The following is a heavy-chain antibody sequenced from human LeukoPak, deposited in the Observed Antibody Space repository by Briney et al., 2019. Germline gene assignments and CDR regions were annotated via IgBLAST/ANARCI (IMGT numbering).Heavy chain of an antibody. V-gene: IGHV5-10-1*01. CDR2: IDPTDSYT. CDR1: GYXFTSYW. D-gene: IGHD1-26*01. CDR3: ATLGSSNV. Sequence: GESLKISCNGSGYXFTSYWISWVRQMPGKGLEWLGKIDPTDSYTNYSPSFQGHVTISADKSIGTAYLQWSSLKASDTAMYYCATLGSSNVWGQGTLVTVSS. J-gene: IGHJ4*02.